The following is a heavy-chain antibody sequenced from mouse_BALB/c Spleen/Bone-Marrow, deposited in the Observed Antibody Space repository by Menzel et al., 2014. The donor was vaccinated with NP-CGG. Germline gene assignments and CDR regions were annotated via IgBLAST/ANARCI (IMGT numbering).Heavy chain of an antibody. CDR1: GYTFTNYW. Sequence: VMLVESGAELVKPGASVKLSCKTSGYTFTNYWIQWVKQRPGQGLGWIGEIFPGIGTTYYNEKFKGKATLTIDTSSGTAYMQLSSLASEDSAVYFCARGGNYGYWGQGTTLTVSS. J-gene: IGHJ2*01. CDR2: IFPGIGTT. V-gene: IGHV1S132*01. CDR3: ARGGNYGY. D-gene: IGHD2-1*01.